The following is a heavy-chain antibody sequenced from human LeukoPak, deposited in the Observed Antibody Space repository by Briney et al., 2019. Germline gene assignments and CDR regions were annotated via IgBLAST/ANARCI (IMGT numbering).Heavy chain of an antibody. CDR3: ARDMTGTTDY. V-gene: IGHV4-59*12. CDR1: GGSISSYY. D-gene: IGHD1-7*01. J-gene: IGHJ4*02. CDR2: IYHSGST. Sequence: SETLSLTCTVSGGSISSYYWSWIRQPPGKGLEWIGYIYHSGSTYYNPSLKSRVTISVDRSKNQFSLKLSSVTAADTAVYYCARDMTGTTDYWGQGTLVTVSS.